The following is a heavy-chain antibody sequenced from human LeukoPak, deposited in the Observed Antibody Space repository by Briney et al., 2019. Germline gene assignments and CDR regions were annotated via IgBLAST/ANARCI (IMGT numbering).Heavy chain of an antibody. Sequence: LETLSLTCTVSGGSISSSSYYWGWIRQPPGKGLEWIGSIYYSGSTYYNPSLKSRVTISVDTSKNQFSLKLSSVTAADTAVYYCARDSIAARLFDYWGQGTLVTVSS. J-gene: IGHJ4*02. D-gene: IGHD6-6*01. CDR1: GGSISSSSYY. V-gene: IGHV4-39*07. CDR3: ARDSIAARLFDY. CDR2: IYYSGST.